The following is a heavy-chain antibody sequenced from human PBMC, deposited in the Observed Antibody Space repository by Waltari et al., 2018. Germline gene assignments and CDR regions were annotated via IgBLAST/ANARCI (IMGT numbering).Heavy chain of an antibody. Sequence: QVQLVQSGAEVQTPGSSVKVSCRASGGTFSSQALSWGRPAPGQGLEWMGGIIPIFGTANYAQKFQGRVTITADESTSTAYMELSSLRSEDTAVYYCARGDRIGYPLGDWFDPWGQGTLVTVSS. V-gene: IGHV1-69*13. CDR1: GGTFSSQA. CDR2: IIPIFGTA. CDR3: ARGDRIGYPLGDWFDP. D-gene: IGHD3-16*01. J-gene: IGHJ5*02.